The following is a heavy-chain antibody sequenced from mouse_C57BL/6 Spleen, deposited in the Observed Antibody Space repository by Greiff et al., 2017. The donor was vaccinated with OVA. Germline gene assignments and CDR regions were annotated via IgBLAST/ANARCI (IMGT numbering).Heavy chain of an antibody. V-gene: IGHV1-55*01. J-gene: IGHJ1*03. CDR1: GYTFTSYW. CDR2: IYPGSGST. D-gene: IGHD2-3*01. Sequence: QVQLQQPGAELVKPGASVKMSCKASGYTFTSYWITWVKQRPGQGLEWIGDIYPGSGSTNYNEKFKSKATLTVDTSSSTAYMQLSSLTSEDAAVYYCARRGDGYFRYFDVWGTGTTVTVSS. CDR3: ARRGDGYFRYFDV.